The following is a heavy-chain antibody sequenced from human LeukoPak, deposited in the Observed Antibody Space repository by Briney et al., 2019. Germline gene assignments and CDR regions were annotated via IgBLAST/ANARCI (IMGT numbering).Heavy chain of an antibody. Sequence: ASVKVSCKASGYTFTSYYMHWVRQAPGQGLEWMGIINPSGGSTSYAQKIQGRVTMTTDTSTSPAYMGLSSLRSADPAVYFCARNGGSYLFDYWGQGTLVTVSS. D-gene: IGHD1-26*01. CDR2: INPSGGST. CDR1: GYTFTSYY. V-gene: IGHV1-46*03. J-gene: IGHJ4*02. CDR3: ARNGGSYLFDY.